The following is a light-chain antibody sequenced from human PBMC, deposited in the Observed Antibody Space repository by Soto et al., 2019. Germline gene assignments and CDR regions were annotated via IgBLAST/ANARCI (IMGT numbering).Light chain of an antibody. J-gene: IGKJ2*01. CDR3: QQRSNWLGT. CDR1: QSFSSY. V-gene: IGKV3-11*01. Sequence: EIVLTQSPATLSLSPGERATISCRASQSFSSYLAWYQQKPGQAPRLLIYDASNRATGIPARFSGSGSGTDFTLTISSLEPEDFAVYYCQQRSNWLGTFGQGTKLEIK. CDR2: DAS.